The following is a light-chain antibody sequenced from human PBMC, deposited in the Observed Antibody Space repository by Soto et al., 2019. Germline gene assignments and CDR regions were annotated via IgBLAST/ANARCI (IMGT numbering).Light chain of an antibody. CDR3: CSYAGNKTVV. J-gene: IGLJ3*02. CDR1: SSDVGAYNF. CDR2: NVY. V-gene: IGLV2-14*03. Sequence: QSVLTQPASVSGSPGQSITISCTGTSSDVGAYNFVSWHQQHPGKAPKLMIYNVYDRPSGISYRFSGSKSGNTASLTISGLQAEDEAVYYCCSYAGNKTVVFGGGTKLTVL.